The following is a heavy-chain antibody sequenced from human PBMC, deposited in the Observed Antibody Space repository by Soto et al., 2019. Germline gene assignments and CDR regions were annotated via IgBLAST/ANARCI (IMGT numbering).Heavy chain of an antibody. D-gene: IGHD3-9*01. CDR2: ISYDGSNK. Sequence: QVQLVESGGGVVQPGRSLRLSCAASGFTFSSYAMHWVRQAPGKGLEWVAVISYDGSNKYYADSVKGRFTISRDNSKNRLYLQMNSLRAEDTAVYYCARDRERYFDWSLYYYYGMDFWGQGTTVTVSS. CDR1: GFTFSSYA. V-gene: IGHV3-30-3*01. CDR3: ARDRERYFDWSLYYYYGMDF. J-gene: IGHJ6*02.